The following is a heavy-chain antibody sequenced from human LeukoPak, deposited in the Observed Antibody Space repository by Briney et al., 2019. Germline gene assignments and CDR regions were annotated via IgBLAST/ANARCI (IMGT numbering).Heavy chain of an antibody. CDR1: GGSINSYY. CDR3: ASLNTYGYNYFDY. D-gene: IGHD5-18*01. V-gene: IGHV4-59*01. CDR2: IYYSGST. Sequence: PSETLSLTCTVSGGSINSYYWNWIRQPPGKGLEWIGYIYYSGSTNYNPSLKSRVTISVDTSNDQFSLKLTSVTAADTAVYYCASLNTYGYNYFDYWGQGTLVTVSS. J-gene: IGHJ4*02.